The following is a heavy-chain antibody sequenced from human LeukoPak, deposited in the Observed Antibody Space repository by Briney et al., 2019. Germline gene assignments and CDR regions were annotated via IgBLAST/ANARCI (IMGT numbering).Heavy chain of an antibody. J-gene: IGHJ4*02. CDR1: GYTFTGYY. CDR2: INPNSGGT. CDR3: ARPNSVGASVYFDY. Sequence: ASVKVSCTASGYTFTGYYMHWVRQAPGQGLEWVGGINPNSGGTKFAQRFQGRVTITRDTSISTAYMELSKLSSDDTAVYYCARPNSVGASVYFDYWGEGALVTVSS. D-gene: IGHD1-26*01. V-gene: IGHV1-2*02.